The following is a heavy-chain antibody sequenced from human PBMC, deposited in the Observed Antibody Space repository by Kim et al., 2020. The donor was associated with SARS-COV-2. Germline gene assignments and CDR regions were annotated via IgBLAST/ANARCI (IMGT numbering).Heavy chain of an antibody. D-gene: IGHD6-13*01. Sequence: GGSLRLSCAASGFTFSDSAMYWVRQASGKGLEWVGRIRSKANSYATAYAASVKGRFTISRDDSKNTAYLQMNSLKTEDTAIYYCTRVPPYSNSCWDAFDIWGQGTMVTVSS. CDR3: TRVPPYSNSCWDAFDI. V-gene: IGHV3-73*01. CDR1: GFTFSDSA. CDR2: IRSKANSYAT. J-gene: IGHJ3*02.